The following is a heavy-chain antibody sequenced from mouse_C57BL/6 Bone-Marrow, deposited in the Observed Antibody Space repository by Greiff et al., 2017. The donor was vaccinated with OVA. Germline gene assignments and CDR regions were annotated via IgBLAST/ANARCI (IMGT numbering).Heavy chain of an antibody. CDR3: AKERSSYYGLYYFDY. Sequence: QVQLKESGPELVKPGASVKISCKASGYTFTDYYINWVKQRPGQGLEWIGWIFPGSGSTYYNEKFKGKATLTVDKSSSTAYMLLSSLTSEDSAVYFGAKERSSYYGLYYFDYWGQGTTLTVSS. CDR2: IFPGSGST. D-gene: IGHD1-2*01. J-gene: IGHJ2*01. V-gene: IGHV1-75*01. CDR1: GYTFTDYY.